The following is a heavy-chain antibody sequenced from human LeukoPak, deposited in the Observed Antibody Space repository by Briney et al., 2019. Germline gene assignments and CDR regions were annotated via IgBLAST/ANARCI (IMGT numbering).Heavy chain of an antibody. CDR3: ARGLSWYYCDSSGWPNTAEYFQH. CDR1: GGSFSGYY. D-gene: IGHD3-22*01. CDR2: INHSGST. V-gene: IGHV4-34*01. J-gene: IGHJ1*01. Sequence: SETLSLTCAVYGGSFSGYYWSWIRQPPGKGLEWIGEINHSGSTNYNPSLKSRVTISVDTSKNQFSLKLSSVTAADTAVYYCARGLSWYYCDSSGWPNTAEYFQHWGQGTLVTVSS.